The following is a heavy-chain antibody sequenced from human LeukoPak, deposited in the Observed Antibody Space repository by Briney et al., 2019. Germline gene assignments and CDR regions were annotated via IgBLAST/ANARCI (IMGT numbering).Heavy chain of an antibody. V-gene: IGHV3-7*03. CDR2: IQQNGIEK. Sequence: GGSLRLSCAASGFAFSDSWMSWVRQAPGKGLEWVASIQQNGIEKYYVDSVKGRFTISRDNAKNSLDLQMNSLTAVDTAVYYCARDRDGKDYWGQGTLVTVSS. J-gene: IGHJ4*02. D-gene: IGHD1-1*01. CDR1: GFAFSDSW. CDR3: ARDRDGKDY.